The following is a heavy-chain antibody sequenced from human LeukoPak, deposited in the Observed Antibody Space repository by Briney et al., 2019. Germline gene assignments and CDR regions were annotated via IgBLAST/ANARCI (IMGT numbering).Heavy chain of an antibody. CDR2: TYYRSKWYN. CDR1: GDSVSSNSAS. J-gene: IGHJ5*02. Sequence: SQTLSLTCAISGDSVSSNSASWNWIRQSPSRGLEWLGGTYYRSKWYNDYAVSVRGRITINPDTSKNHFSLQLNSVTPEDTAIYYCARMGKSGQYFDRLYPFDAWGQGTLVTVSS. V-gene: IGHV6-1*01. D-gene: IGHD3-9*01. CDR3: ARMGKSGQYFDRLYPFDA.